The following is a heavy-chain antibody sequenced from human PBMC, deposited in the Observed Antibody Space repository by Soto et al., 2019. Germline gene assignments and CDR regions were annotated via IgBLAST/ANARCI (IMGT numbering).Heavy chain of an antibody. CDR1: GYAFTSYD. J-gene: IGHJ4*02. Sequence: ASVKVSCKASGYAFTSYDINWVRQATGQGLEWMGWMNPNSGNTGYAQKFQGRVTMTRNTSISTAYMELSSLRSEDTAVYYCAKDQSRTRDSDYEFDYWGQGTLVTVSS. CDR2: MNPNSGNT. CDR3: AKDQSRTRDSDYEFDY. D-gene: IGHD5-12*01. V-gene: IGHV1-8*01.